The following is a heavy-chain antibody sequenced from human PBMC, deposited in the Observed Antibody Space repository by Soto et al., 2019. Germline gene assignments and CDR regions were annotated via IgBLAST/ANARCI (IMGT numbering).Heavy chain of an antibody. CDR3: TKGGWDEATHQPWFDP. D-gene: IGHD6-19*01. CDR1: GFTFDDYT. V-gene: IGHV3-9*01. CDR2: ISWNSGSI. J-gene: IGHJ5*02. Sequence: EVQLVESGGGLVQPGRSLRLSCAASGFTFDDYTMHWVRQAPGKGLEWVSGISWNSGSIGYADSVKGRFTISRDNAKNSLYLQMNSLRAEDTALYYCTKGGWDEATHQPWFDPWGQGTLVTVSS.